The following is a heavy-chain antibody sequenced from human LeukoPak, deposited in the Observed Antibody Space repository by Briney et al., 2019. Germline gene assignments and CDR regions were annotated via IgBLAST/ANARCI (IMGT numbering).Heavy chain of an antibody. J-gene: IGHJ5*02. CDR3: ARALTVATGIT. D-gene: IGHD5-12*01. V-gene: IGHV3-30-3*01. CDR2: ISYDGSNK. Sequence: GGSLRLSCAASGFTFSSYAMHWVRQAPGKGLEWVAVISYDGSNKYYADSVKGRFTISRGSSKNTLYLQMNSLRAEDTAVYYCARALTVATGITWGQGTLVTVSS. CDR1: GFTFSSYA.